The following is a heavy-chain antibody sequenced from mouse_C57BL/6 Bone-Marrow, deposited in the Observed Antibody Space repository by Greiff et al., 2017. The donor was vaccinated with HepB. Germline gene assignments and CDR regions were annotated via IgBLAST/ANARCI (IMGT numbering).Heavy chain of an antibody. CDR3: ARYIPTVVYWYFDV. Sequence: EVKLVESGGGLVQPGGSLSLSCAASGFTFTDYYMSWVRQPPGKALEWLGFIRNKANGYTTEYSASVKGRFTISRDNSQSILYLQMNALRAEDSATYYCARYIPTVVYWYFDVWGTGTTVTVSS. J-gene: IGHJ1*03. CDR2: IRNKANGYTT. V-gene: IGHV7-3*01. CDR1: GFTFTDYY. D-gene: IGHD1-1*01.